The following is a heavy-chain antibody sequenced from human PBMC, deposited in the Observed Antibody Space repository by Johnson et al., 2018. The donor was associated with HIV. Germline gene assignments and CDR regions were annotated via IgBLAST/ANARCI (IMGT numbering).Heavy chain of an antibody. CDR1: GFTVSSSY. CDR2: IYSGGSR. V-gene: IGHV3-66*01. CDR3: ARAGRLRYFDWLLSAFDI. Sequence: VLLVESGGGLVQPGGSLRLSCAASGFTVSSSYMSWVRQAPGKGLEWVSVIYSGGSRYYADSVKGRFIISRDNSKNSLYLQMNSLRAEDTAVYYCARAGRLRYFDWLLSAFDIWGQGTMVTVSS. D-gene: IGHD3-9*01. J-gene: IGHJ3*02.